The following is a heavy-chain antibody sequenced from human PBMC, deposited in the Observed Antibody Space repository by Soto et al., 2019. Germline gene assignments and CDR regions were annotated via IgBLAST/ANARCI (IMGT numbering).Heavy chain of an antibody. CDR3: ARDQALAPTVWGY. CDR1: GESIGSGGHY. CDR2: IYYSGST. V-gene: IGHV4-31*03. J-gene: IGHJ4*02. D-gene: IGHD7-27*01. Sequence: SATLSLTCSVSGESIGSGGHYWNWIRQRPEKGLEWIGYIYYSGSTHYNLSLRSRLTISLDTSKNQFFLRLVSVTAADTALYNCARDQALAPTVWGYWGQGIQVTVSP.